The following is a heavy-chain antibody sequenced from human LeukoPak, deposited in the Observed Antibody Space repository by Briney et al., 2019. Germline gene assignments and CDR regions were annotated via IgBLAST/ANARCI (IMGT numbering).Heavy chain of an antibody. CDR3: ARGYYGSGNYYYYYYMDV. Sequence: GGSLRLSCAASGFTFSSYWMHWVRQAPGKGLVWVSRINSDGSSTSYADSVKGRFTISRDNAKNTLYLQMNSLRAEDTAVYYCARGYYGSGNYYYYYYMDVWGKGTTVTVSS. CDR1: GFTFSSYW. D-gene: IGHD3-10*01. J-gene: IGHJ6*03. CDR2: INSDGSST. V-gene: IGHV3-74*01.